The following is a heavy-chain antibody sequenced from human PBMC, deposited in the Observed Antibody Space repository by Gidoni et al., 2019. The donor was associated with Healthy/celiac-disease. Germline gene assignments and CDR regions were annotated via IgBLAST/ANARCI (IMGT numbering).Heavy chain of an antibody. CDR2: IKQDGSEK. CDR1: GFTFSSYW. D-gene: IGHD2-2*01. CDR3: ARDPESAVYYYYYGMDV. J-gene: IGHJ6*02. V-gene: IGHV3-7*01. Sequence: EVQLVESGGGLVQPGGSLRLSCAASGFTFSSYWMSWVRQAPGKGLEWVANIKQDGSEKYYVDAVKGRFTISRDNAKNSLYLQMNSLRAEYTAVYYCARDPESAVYYYYYGMDVWGQGTTVTVSS.